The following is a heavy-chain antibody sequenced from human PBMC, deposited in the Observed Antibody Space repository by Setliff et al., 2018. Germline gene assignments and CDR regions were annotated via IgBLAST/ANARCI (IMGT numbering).Heavy chain of an antibody. D-gene: IGHD1-26*01. V-gene: IGHV4-34*01. CDR2: INHSGST. CDR1: GGSFSGYY. CDR3: ARGPKSGSYNDAFDI. J-gene: IGHJ3*02. Sequence: SETLSLTCAVYGGSFSGYYWSWIRQPPGKGLEWIGEINHSGSTNYNPSLKSRVTISVDTSKNQFSLKLSSVTAADTAVYYCARGPKSGSYNDAFDIWGQGTMVTV.